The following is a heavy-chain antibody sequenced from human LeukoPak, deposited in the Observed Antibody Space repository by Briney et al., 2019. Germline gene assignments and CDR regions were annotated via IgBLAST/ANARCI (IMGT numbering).Heavy chain of an antibody. J-gene: IGHJ4*02. V-gene: IGHV4-59*01. D-gene: IGHD5-12*01. CDR1: GGSISSYY. CDR2: IYYSGST. CDR3: ARGHSGYDPSPFDY. Sequence: PSETLSLTCTVSGGSISSYYRSWIRQPPGKGLEWIGYIYYSGSTNYNPSLKSRVTISVDTSKNQFSLKLSSVTAADTAVYYCARGHSGYDPSPFDYWGQGTLVTVSS.